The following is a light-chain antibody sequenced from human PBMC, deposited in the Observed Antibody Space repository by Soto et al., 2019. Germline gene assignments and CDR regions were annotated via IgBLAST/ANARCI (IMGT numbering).Light chain of an antibody. J-gene: IGLJ1*01. CDR3: AAWDDSLNGYV. V-gene: IGLV1-44*01. Sequence: QSVLTQPTSASGTPGQRVTFSCSGSSSNIGTNAVSWYQQLPGAAPKLLIKSNDQRPSGVPDRFSGSKSGASASLAIRGLQSEDEADYYCAAWDDSLNGYVFGTGTKLTVL. CDR2: SND. CDR1: SSNIGTNA.